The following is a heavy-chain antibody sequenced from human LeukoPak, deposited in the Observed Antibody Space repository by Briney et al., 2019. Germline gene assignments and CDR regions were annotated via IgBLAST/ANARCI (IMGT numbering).Heavy chain of an antibody. V-gene: IGHV3-30*04. CDR3: ARDPTSSTSQRYYYYYYMDV. J-gene: IGHJ6*03. CDR1: GFTFSSYA. D-gene: IGHD2-2*01. CDR2: ISYDGSNK. Sequence: GGSLRLFCAASGFTFSSYAMSWVRQAPGKGLEWVAVISYDGSNKYYADSVKGRFTISRDNSKNTLYLQMNSLRAEDTAVYYCARDPTSSTSQRYYYYYYMDVWGKGTTVTVSS.